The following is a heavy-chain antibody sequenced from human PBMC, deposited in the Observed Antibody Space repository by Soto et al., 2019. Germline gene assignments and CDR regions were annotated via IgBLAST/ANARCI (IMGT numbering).Heavy chain of an antibody. J-gene: IGHJ5*02. CDR2: ISSSSSTI. V-gene: IGHV3-48*02. D-gene: IGHD1-7*01. Sequence: EVQLVESGGGLVQPGGSLRLSCAASGFTFSSYSMNWVRQAPGKGLEWVSYISSSSSTIYYADSVKGRFTISRDNAKNSLYLQMNSLRDEDTAVYYCARDHKGNYGGVSDSWFDPWGQGTLVTVSS. CDR3: ARDHKGNYGGVSDSWFDP. CDR1: GFTFSSYS.